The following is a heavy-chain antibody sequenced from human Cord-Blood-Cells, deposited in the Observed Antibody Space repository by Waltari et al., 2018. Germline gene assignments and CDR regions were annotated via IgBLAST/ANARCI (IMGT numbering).Heavy chain of an antibody. CDR2: ISYDGSNK. D-gene: IGHD6-6*01. J-gene: IGHJ4*02. Sequence: GRSLRLSCAASGFTFSSYAMHWVRQAPGKGLEWVAVISYDGSNKYYADSVKGRFTISRDNSKNTLYLQMNSLRAEDTDVYYCARGSIAARLDYWGQGTLVTVSS. V-gene: IGHV3-30-3*01. CDR3: ARGSIAARLDY. CDR1: GFTFSSYA.